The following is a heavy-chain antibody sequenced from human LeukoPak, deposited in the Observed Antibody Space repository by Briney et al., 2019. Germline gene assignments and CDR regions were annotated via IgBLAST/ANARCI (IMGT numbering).Heavy chain of an antibody. CDR2: ISYDGSNK. CDR1: GFTFSSYA. V-gene: IGHV3-30-3*01. D-gene: IGHD3-10*01. CDR3: AKDGGTYYYGSGSYSTLYYFDY. Sequence: PGGSLRLSCAASGFTFSSYAMYWVRLAPGKGLEWVAVISYDGSNKYYADSVKGRFTISRDNSKNTLYLQMNSLRAEDTAVYYCAKDGGTYYYGSGSYSTLYYFDYWGQGTLVTVSS. J-gene: IGHJ4*02.